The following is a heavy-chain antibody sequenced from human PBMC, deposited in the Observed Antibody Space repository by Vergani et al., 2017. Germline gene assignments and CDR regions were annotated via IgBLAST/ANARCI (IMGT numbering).Heavy chain of an antibody. Sequence: EVQLLESGGGLIQPGGSPRLSCAASGFTFSSYAMSWVRQAPGKGLEWVSGISGSGGSTYYADSVKGRFTISRDNSKNTLYLQMNSLRAEDTAVYYCATAIHVGLAEYFRHWGQGTLVTVSS. CDR3: ATAIHVGLAEYFRH. J-gene: IGHJ1*01. V-gene: IGHV3-23*01. CDR1: GFTFSSYA. D-gene: IGHD2-21*02. CDR2: ISGSGGST.